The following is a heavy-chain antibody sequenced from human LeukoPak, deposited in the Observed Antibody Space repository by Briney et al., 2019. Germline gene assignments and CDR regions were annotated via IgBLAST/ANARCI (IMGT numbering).Heavy chain of an antibody. CDR2: ISASGGST. V-gene: IGHV3-23*01. CDR3: ARTLRGGDWYFDY. CDR1: GFTFSSYA. D-gene: IGHD2-21*02. J-gene: IGHJ4*02. Sequence: GGSLRLSCAASGFTFSSYAMSWVRQTPEKGLEWVLTISASGGSTYYADSVKGLFTISRDNSKNTLYLQMNSLGAEDTAVYHCARTLRGGDWYFDYWGQGTLVTVSS.